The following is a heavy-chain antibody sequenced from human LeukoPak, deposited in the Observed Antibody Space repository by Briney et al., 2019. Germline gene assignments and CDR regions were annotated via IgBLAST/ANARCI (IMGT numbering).Heavy chain of an antibody. J-gene: IGHJ5*02. Sequence: GASVKVPCKASGGTFIGFDVSWVRQAPGQGLEWVGGLIPIYGTPSYAQKFQGRVTVNTDESTTTACMELSNLRSEDTAVYYCARRNLGVTTLWFGPWGQGTLVTASS. CDR2: LIPIYGTP. D-gene: IGHD1-26*01. CDR3: ARRNLGVTTLWFGP. V-gene: IGHV1-69*05. CDR1: GGTFIGFD.